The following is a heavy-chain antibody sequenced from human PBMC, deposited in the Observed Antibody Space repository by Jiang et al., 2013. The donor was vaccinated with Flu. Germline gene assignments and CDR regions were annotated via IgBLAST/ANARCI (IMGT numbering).Heavy chain of an antibody. Sequence: NPSLKSRVTISVDASKNQFSLKLSSVTAADTAVYYCARNLGYCSSTSCPTEAWGQGTLVTVSS. J-gene: IGHJ5*02. D-gene: IGHD2-2*01. CDR3: ARNLGYCSSTSCPTEA. V-gene: IGHV4-34*01.